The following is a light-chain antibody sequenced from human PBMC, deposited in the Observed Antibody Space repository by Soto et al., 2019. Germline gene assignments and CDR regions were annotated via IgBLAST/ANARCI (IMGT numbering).Light chain of an antibody. CDR1: QNIDNK. J-gene: IGKJ1*01. V-gene: IGKV3-20*01. CDR2: GAS. CDR3: QQYGSSPRT. Sequence: EIVMTQSPATLSVSPGERATLSCRASQNIDNKLVWYQQNPGQAPRLLIYGASSRATGIPDRFSGSGSGTDFTLTISRLEPEDFAVYYCQQYGSSPRTFGQGTKVDNK.